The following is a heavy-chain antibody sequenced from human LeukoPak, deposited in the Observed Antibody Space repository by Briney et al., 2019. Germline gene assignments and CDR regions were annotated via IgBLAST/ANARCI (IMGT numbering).Heavy chain of an antibody. CDR3: ARDPFGSPFDY. CDR2: ISGSGGST. V-gene: IGHV3-23*01. D-gene: IGHD3-10*01. CDR1: GFTFSSYA. J-gene: IGHJ4*02. Sequence: PGGSLRLSCAASGFTFSSYAMSWVRQAPGKGLEWVSAISGSGGSTYYADSVKGRFTIPRDNSKNTLYLQMNSLGAEDTAVYYCARDPFGSPFDYWGQGTLVTVSS.